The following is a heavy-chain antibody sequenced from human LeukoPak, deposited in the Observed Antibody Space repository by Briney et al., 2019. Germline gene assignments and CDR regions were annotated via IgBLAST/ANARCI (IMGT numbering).Heavy chain of an antibody. CDR2: ISGSGSSI. D-gene: IGHD2-15*01. V-gene: IGHV3-48*03. Sequence: SGGSLRLSCAASGFTFSSYEMNWVRQAPGKGLEWVSYISGSGSSIYYADSVKGRFTISRDNAKNSLYPQMNSLRAEDTAVYYCARDRGVVVAATLYYYYYGMDVWGKGATVTVSS. CDR1: GFTFSSYE. J-gene: IGHJ6*04. CDR3: ARDRGVVVAATLYYYYYGMDV.